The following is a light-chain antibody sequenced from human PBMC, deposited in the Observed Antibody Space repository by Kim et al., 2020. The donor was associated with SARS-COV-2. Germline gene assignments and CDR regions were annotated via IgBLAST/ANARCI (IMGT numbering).Light chain of an antibody. Sequence: DIQLTQSPSSLSASVGDRVSITCRASQSISGYLNWYQQKLGKAPKLLIYAASNLQSGVPSRFSGSGSGTDFTLTISSLRLEDFATYYCQQSFGTPYTFGQGTKLEIK. CDR1: QSISGY. V-gene: IGKV1-39*01. CDR3: QQSFGTPYT. J-gene: IGKJ2*01. CDR2: AAS.